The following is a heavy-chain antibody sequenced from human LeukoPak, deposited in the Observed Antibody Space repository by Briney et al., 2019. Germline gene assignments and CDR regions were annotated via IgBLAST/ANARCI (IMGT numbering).Heavy chain of an antibody. Sequence: SETLSLTCAVYGGSFSGYYWSWIRQPPGRGLEWIGEINHSGSTNYNPSLKSRVTISVDTSKNQFSLKLSSVTAADTAVYYCARSLSYWGQGTLVTVSS. CDR1: GGSFSGYY. CDR2: INHSGST. D-gene: IGHD2/OR15-2a*01. J-gene: IGHJ4*02. V-gene: IGHV4-34*01. CDR3: ARSLSY.